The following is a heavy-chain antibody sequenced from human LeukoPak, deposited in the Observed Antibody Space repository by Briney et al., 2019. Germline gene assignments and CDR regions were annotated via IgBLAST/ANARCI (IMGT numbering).Heavy chain of an antibody. D-gene: IGHD6-19*01. CDR2: ISSTNGHT. Sequence: PGGSLRLSCAASGFSFSFSNMNWVRQAPGKGLEWVSYISSTNGHTYYADSVNGRFTISRDTAKNSLYLQMNSLRVEDTAIYFCARDRDSSGLYGGADLWGQGVLVTVSA. CDR3: ARDRDSSGLYGGADL. J-gene: IGHJ5*02. V-gene: IGHV3-21*03. CDR1: GFSFSFSN.